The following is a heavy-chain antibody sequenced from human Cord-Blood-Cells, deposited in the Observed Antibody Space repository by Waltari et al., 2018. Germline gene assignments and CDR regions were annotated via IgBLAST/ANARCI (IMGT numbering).Heavy chain of an antibody. D-gene: IGHD3-3*01. CDR3: ASTGVITYYDFWSGYYFDY. V-gene: IGHV4-38-2*02. Sequence: QVQLQESGPGLVKPSETLSLTCTVSGYSISSGYYWGWIRQPPGKGLEWIGSIYHSGSTYDNPALKSRVTISGDTSKNQFSLKLSSVTAADTAVYYCASTGVITYYDFWSGYYFDYWGQGTLVTVSS. CDR2: IYHSGST. J-gene: IGHJ4*02. CDR1: GYSISSGYY.